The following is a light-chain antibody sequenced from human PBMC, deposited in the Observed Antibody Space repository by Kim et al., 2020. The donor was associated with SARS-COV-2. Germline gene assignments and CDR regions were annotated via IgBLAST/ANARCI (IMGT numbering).Light chain of an antibody. CDR2: DAS. CDR3: QQRYTWPLT. Sequence: LSPGETAPLSCRASQSISNYLGWYQQKPGQAPRLLIDDASNRATGMPARFSGSGSGTDFTLTISNLEPEDFAVYYCQQRYTWPLTFGGGTKVDIK. J-gene: IGKJ4*01. V-gene: IGKV3-11*01. CDR1: QSISNY.